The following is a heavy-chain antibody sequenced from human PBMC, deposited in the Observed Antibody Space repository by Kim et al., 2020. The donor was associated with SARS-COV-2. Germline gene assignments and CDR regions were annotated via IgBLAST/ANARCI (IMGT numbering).Heavy chain of an antibody. D-gene: IGHD3-22*01. J-gene: IGHJ4*02. V-gene: IGHV4-59*01. CDR1: GVAISGSY. Sequence: SETLSLTCTVSGVAISGSYCNWIRQTPGKGLESIGFIHPNGDSHYNPSFTWRVSMSLDTSKNQFSLKLTSVTAADTAVYYCATGDDSEKVGYWGQGTLATVSS. CDR2: IHPNGDS. CDR3: ATGDDSEKVGY.